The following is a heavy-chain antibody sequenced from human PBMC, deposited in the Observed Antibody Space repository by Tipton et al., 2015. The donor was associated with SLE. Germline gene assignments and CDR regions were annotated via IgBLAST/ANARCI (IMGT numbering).Heavy chain of an antibody. V-gene: IGHV3-23*01. CDR3: AKDSGSFDD. Sequence: SLRLSCAASGFSFSNYAMAWVRQAPGRGLQWVSAISDHGIHTFYADSVRGRFTISRDNSRNTLYLLMNNLGAEDTAVYYCAKDSGSFDDWGQGTLVTVSS. J-gene: IGHJ4*02. CDR2: ISDHGIHT. CDR1: GFSFSNYA. D-gene: IGHD1-26*01.